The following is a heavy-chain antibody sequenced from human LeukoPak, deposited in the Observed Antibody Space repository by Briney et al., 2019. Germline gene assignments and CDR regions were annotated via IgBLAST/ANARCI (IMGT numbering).Heavy chain of an antibody. CDR3: ARVNYGSATKEDY. CDR1: GGSISSGGYY. CDR2: IYYSGSA. J-gene: IGHJ4*02. Sequence: SETLSLTCPVSGGSISSGGYYWSWIRQHPGKGLEWIGYIYYSGSAYYNPYLKSRVTISVDTSENQFSLKLSSVTAADTAVYYCARVNYGSATKEDYWGQGTLVTVSS. D-gene: IGHD3-10*01. V-gene: IGHV4-31*03.